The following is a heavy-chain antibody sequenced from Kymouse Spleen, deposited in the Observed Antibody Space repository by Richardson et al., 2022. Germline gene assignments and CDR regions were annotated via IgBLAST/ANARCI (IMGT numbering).Heavy chain of an antibody. D-gene: IGHD6-19*01. CDR3: ARDKDSSGWTPFDY. CDR1: GFTFSSYG. J-gene: IGHJ4*02. Sequence: QVQLVESGGGVVQPGRSLRLSCAASGFTFSSYGMHWVRQAPGKGLEWVAVIWYDGSNKYYADSVKGRFTISRDNSKNTLYLQMNSLRAEDTAVYYCARDKDSSGWTPFDYWGQGTLVTVSS. CDR2: IWYDGSNK. V-gene: IGHV3-33*01.